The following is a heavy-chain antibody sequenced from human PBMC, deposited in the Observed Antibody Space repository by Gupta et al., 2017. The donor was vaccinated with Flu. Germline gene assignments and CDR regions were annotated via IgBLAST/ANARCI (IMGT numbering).Heavy chain of an antibody. D-gene: IGHD3-3*01. J-gene: IGHJ4*01. V-gene: IGHV3-15*01. CDR2: IKSKTDGGTT. Sequence: GFTFTNAWMSWVRQAPGKGLEWVGRIKSKTDGGTTDYAAPGKGRFTISRDDSKNTLYLQKNSLKTEDTNVYYCTTVKITICGLVIRSVHHWCQGTLVTGFS. CDR1: GFTFTNAW. CDR3: TTVKITICGLVIRSVHH.